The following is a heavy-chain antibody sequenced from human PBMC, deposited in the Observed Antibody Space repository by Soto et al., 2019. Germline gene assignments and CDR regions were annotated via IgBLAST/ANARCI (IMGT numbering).Heavy chain of an antibody. Sequence: EVQLLESGGGLVQPGGSLRLSCAASGFTFSAYAMSWVRQAPGKGLEWVSVISGNGGTTYYAESVKGRFTISRDNSKKTLYLQMSSLRAEDTAVYYCAXXXXXYEGSGYWEHFFDYWGQGTLVTVSS. CDR1: GFTFSAYA. CDR2: ISGNGGTT. J-gene: IGHJ4*02. CDR3: AXXXXXYEGSGYWEHFFDY. D-gene: IGHD3-22*01. V-gene: IGHV3-23*01.